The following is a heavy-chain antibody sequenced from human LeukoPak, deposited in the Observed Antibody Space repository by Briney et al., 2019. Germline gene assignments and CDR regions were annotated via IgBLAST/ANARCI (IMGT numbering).Heavy chain of an antibody. Sequence: GGSLRLSCAASGFTFSSYSMNWVRQAPGKGLEWLSYISSSSRTIFYADSVKGRFTISRDNAKNTLYLQMNSLRAEDTALYYCATEGPGNSFDIWGQGTVVTVSS. J-gene: IGHJ3*02. CDR3: ATEGPGNSFDI. V-gene: IGHV3-48*04. CDR1: GFTFSSYS. CDR2: ISSSSRTI.